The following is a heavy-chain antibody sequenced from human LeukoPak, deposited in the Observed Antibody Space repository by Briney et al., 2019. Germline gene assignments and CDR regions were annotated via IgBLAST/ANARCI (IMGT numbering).Heavy chain of an antibody. CDR2: INPSGGST. Sequence: ASVKVSCKASGYTFTSYYMHWVRQAPGQGLEWMGIINPSGGSTSYAQKFQGRVTMTRDTSTSTVYMELSSLRSEDTAVYYCARYAVVGDGYKNLLDYWGQGTLSPSPQ. V-gene: IGHV1-46*01. D-gene: IGHD5-24*01. CDR1: GYTFTSYY. J-gene: IGHJ4*02. CDR3: ARYAVVGDGYKNLLDY.